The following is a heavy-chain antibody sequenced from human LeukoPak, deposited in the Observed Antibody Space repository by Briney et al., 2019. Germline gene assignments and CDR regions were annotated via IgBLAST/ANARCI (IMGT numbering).Heavy chain of an antibody. V-gene: IGHV4-4*07. CDR3: AREQYSYGYTYYYYYMDV. D-gene: IGHD5-18*01. CDR2: IYTSGST. J-gene: IGHJ6*03. CDR1: GYSISSGYY. Sequence: MSSETLSLTCTVSGYSISSGYYWSWIRQPAGKGLEWIGRIYTSGSTNYNPSLKSRVTMSVDTSKNQFSLKLSSVTAADTAVYYCAREQYSYGYTYYYYYMDVWGKGTTVTISS.